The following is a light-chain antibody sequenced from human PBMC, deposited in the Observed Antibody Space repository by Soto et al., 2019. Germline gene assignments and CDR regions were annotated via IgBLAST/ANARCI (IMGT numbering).Light chain of an antibody. CDR1: QSISSW. J-gene: IGKJ1*01. Sequence: DIQMTQSPSSLSASVVDRVTITCRASQSISSWLAWYQQKPGKAPKLLIYDASSLESGVPSRFGGSGSGTEVTLTISSLQPDDFATYDCQQYKSFWTFGQGTNVDNK. V-gene: IGKV1-5*01. CDR3: QQYKSFWT. CDR2: DAS.